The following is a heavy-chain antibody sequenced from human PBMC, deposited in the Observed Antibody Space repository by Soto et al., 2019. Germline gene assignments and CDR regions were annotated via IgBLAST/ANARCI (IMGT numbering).Heavy chain of an antibody. CDR1: GGTFADFI. CDR3: ARNGTYSSSLSQYSGMDV. J-gene: IGHJ6*02. Sequence: AASVKVSCKASGGTFADFIMNWVRQTPGQGLEWMGGIVPMFGTPTYAEKFKGRVTISATGSTSTAYMELTSLRSEDTAVYYCARNGTYSSSLSQYSGMDVWGQGTTVTVSS. V-gene: IGHV1-69*13. D-gene: IGHD6-6*01. CDR2: IVPMFGTP.